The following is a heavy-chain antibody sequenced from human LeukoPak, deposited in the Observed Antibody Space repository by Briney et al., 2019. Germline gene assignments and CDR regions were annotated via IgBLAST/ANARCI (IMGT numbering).Heavy chain of an antibody. V-gene: IGHV4-39*01. CDR1: GGSISSSSYY. CDR2: TYYSGST. CDR3: ASSAAKNYYYDSSGYNY. D-gene: IGHD3-22*01. Sequence: ASETLSLTCTVSGGSISSSSYYWGWIRQPPGKGLEWIGSTYYSGSTYYNPSLKSRVTISVDTSKNQFSLKLSSVTAADTAVYYCASSAAKNYYYDSSGYNYWGQGTLVTVSS. J-gene: IGHJ4*02.